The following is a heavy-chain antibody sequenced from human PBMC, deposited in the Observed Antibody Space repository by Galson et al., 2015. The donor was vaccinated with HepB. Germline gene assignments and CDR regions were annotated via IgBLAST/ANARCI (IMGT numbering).Heavy chain of an antibody. CDR3: AKERGFRYVDDGFDI. CDR2: ISRGGGST. CDR1: GFTFSSYA. V-gene: IGHV3-23*01. D-gene: IGHD1-14*01. J-gene: IGHJ3*02. Sequence: SLRLSCAASGFTFSSYALNWVRQAPGKGLEWVPSISRGGGSTNCADSVTGRFTIFRDTSENTLYLQMNSLGAEDTALYSCAKERGFRYVDDGFDIWGQGTMDTVSS.